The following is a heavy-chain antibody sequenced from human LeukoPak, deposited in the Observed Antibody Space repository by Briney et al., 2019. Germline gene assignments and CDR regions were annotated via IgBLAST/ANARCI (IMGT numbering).Heavy chain of an antibody. D-gene: IGHD2-2*02. Sequence: ASVTVSCKASGYTFTSYGISWVRQAPGQGLDGMGWISAYNGNTNYAQKLQGRVTMTTDTSTSTAYMELRSLRSDDTAVYYCARHRTPDADCSSTSCYRSGAGRWFDPWAREPWSPSPQ. CDR1: GYTFTSYG. V-gene: IGHV1-18*01. J-gene: IGHJ5*02. CDR3: ARHRTPDADCSSTSCYRSGAGRWFDP. CDR2: ISAYNGNT.